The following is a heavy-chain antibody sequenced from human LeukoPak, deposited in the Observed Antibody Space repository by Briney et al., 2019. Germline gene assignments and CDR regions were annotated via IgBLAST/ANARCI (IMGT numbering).Heavy chain of an antibody. D-gene: IGHD2-15*01. Sequence: PSETLSLTCTVSGGSIGGYYWSWIRQPAGKGLEWIGRIHSSGSTNHNPPLKSRVTMSVDTSKNQFSLKLSSVTAADTAVYYCAGVRGFCSGGSCLNDPFDIWGQGTMVTVSS. CDR1: GGSIGGYY. CDR2: IHSSGST. V-gene: IGHV4-4*07. CDR3: AGVRGFCSGGSCLNDPFDI. J-gene: IGHJ3*02.